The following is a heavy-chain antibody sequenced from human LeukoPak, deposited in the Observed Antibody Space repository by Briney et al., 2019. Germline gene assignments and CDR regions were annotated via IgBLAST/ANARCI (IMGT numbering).Heavy chain of an antibody. CDR2: IRYDGSSK. CDR1: GFSISPYG. CDR3: ARESSSWYYFDY. V-gene: IGHV3-30*02. Sequence: GGSLRLSCAASGFSISPYGMYWVRQAPGKGLEWVAFIRYDGSSKYYADSVRGRFTISRDNSKNTLYLQMNSLRADDTAVYYCARESSSWYYFDYWGQGTLVTVSS. D-gene: IGHD6-13*01. J-gene: IGHJ4*02.